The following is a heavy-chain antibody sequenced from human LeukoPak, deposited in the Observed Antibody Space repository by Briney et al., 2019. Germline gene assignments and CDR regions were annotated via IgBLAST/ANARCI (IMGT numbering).Heavy chain of an antibody. CDR3: ARGGASSSWFIDY. V-gene: IGHV3-73*01. CDR2: IRSKANSYAT. J-gene: IGHJ4*02. CDR1: GFTFSGSA. D-gene: IGHD6-13*01. Sequence: GGSLRLSCAASGFTFSGSAMHWVRQASGKGLEWVGRIRSKANSYATAYAASVKGRFTISRDDSKNTAYLQMNSLKTEDTAVYYCARGGASSSWFIDYWGQGTLVTVSS.